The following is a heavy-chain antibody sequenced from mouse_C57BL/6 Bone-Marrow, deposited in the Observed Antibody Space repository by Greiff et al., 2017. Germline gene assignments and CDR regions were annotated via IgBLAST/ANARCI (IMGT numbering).Heavy chain of an antibody. CDR2: INPNNGGT. D-gene: IGHD1-1*01. Sequence: VQLKESGPELVKPGASVKIPCKASGYTFTDYNMDWVKQSHGKSLEWIGDINPNNGGTIYNQKFKGKATLTVDKSSSTAYMELRSLTSEDTAVYYCARRAITTVVATPFAYWGQGTLVTVSA. J-gene: IGHJ3*01. CDR1: GYTFTDYN. V-gene: IGHV1-18*01. CDR3: ARRAITTVVATPFAY.